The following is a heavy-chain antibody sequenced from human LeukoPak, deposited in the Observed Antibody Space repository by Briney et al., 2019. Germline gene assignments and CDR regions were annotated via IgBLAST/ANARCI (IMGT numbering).Heavy chain of an antibody. CDR3: ARELPPLEKYYFDY. D-gene: IGHD3-3*01. CDR2: IWYDGSNK. V-gene: IGHV3-33*01. Sequence: HPGRSLRLSCAASGFTFRSYGMHWVRQAPGKGLQWVAVIWYDGSNKYYADSVKGRFTISRDNSKNTLSLQMNSLRAEDTAVYYCARELPPLEKYYFDYRGQGTLVTVSS. CDR1: GFTFRSYG. J-gene: IGHJ4*02.